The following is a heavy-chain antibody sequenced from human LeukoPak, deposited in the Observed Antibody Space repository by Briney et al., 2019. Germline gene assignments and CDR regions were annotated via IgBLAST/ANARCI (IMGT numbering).Heavy chain of an antibody. CDR2: ISSSGSTI. D-gene: IGHD6-13*01. V-gene: IGHV3-48*03. CDR1: GFXFSSYE. J-gene: IGHJ6*02. CDR3: ARDTRIAAADDYYYGMDV. Sequence: GGSLRLSCAASGFXFSSYEMNWVRQAPGKGLEWVSYISSSGSTIYYADSVKGRFTISRDNAKNSLYLQMNSLRAEDTAVYYCARDTRIAAADDYYYGMDVWGQGTTVTVSS.